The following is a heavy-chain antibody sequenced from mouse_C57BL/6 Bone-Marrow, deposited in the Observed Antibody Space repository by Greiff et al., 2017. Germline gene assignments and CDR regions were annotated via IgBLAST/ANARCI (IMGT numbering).Heavy chain of an antibody. CDR1: GYTFTSYW. V-gene: IGHV1-55*01. J-gene: IGHJ3*01. D-gene: IGHD1-1*01. Sequence: QVQLQQPGAELVKPGASVKMSCKASGYTFTSYWITWVKQRPGQGLEWIGDIYPGIGSTNYNEKFKSKATLTVDTSSSTAYMQLSSLTSEDSAVYYRARSLVVLRSWFWDGGQGTLVTVSA. CDR2: IYPGIGST. CDR3: ARSLVVLRSWFWD.